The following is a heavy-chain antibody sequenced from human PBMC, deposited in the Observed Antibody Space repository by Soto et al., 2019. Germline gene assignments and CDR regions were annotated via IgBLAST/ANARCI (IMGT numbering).Heavy chain of an antibody. V-gene: IGHV4-31*03. CDR1: GGSIRSVGYY. Sequence: PSETLSLTCTVSGGSIRSVGYYWSWIRQHPEKGLEWIGCIYDSGSTYYNPSLRSRLTILLDASKNQFSLRLSSVTAADTAVYFCARDQGIHGHYYYGMDVWGQGTAVTVSS. CDR3: ARDQGIHGHYYYGMDV. J-gene: IGHJ6*02. CDR2: IYDSGST.